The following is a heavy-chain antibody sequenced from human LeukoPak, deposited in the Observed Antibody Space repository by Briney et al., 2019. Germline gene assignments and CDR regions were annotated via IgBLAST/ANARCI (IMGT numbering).Heavy chain of an antibody. D-gene: IGHD2-21*02. CDR3: AKEYCGGDCYVPAFDY. J-gene: IGHJ4*02. V-gene: IGHV3-23*01. Sequence: GGSLRLSCAASGFTFSSYAMSWVRQAPGKGLEWVSAISGSGGSTYYADSVKGRFTISRDNSKNTLYLQMNSLRAEDTAVYYCAKEYCGGDCYVPAFDYWGQGTLVTVSS. CDR1: GFTFSSYA. CDR2: ISGSGGST.